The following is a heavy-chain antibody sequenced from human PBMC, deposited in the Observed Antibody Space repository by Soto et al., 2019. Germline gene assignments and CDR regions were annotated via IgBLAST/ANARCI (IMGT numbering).Heavy chain of an antibody. V-gene: IGHV3-23*01. CDR1: GFTFSSYA. J-gene: IGHJ6*02. CDR2: ISGSGGST. D-gene: IGHD6-13*01. Sequence: PGGSLRLSCAASGFTFSSYAMSWVRQAPGKGLEWVSAISGSGGSTYYADSVKGRFTISRDNSKDTLYLQMNSLRAEDTAVYYCAKVQQLGFYYYYGMDVWGQGTTVTVSS. CDR3: AKVQQLGFYYYYGMDV.